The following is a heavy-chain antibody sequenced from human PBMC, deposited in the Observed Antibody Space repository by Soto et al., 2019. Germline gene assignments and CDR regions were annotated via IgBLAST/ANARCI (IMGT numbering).Heavy chain of an antibody. CDR2: ISGSGGRT. D-gene: IGHD3-3*01. CDR1: GFTFSSYA. CDR3: AKDLPSISLPIFGVVRACGMDV. Sequence: EVQLLESGGGLVQPGGSLRLSCAASGFTFSSYAMSCVRQAPGKGLEWVSAISGSGGRTYYADSVKGRFTISRDNSKNKLYLQMNSLRAEDTAVYYCAKDLPSISLPIFGVVRACGMDVWGQGTTVTVAS. V-gene: IGHV3-23*01. J-gene: IGHJ6*02.